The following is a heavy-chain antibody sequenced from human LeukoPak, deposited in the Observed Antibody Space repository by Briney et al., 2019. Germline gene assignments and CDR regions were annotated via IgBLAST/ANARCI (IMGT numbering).Heavy chain of an antibody. J-gene: IGHJ6*03. V-gene: IGHV1-69*01. CDR2: IIPIFGTA. CDR1: GGTFSSYA. CDR3: ARQSGYDPYYYYYMDV. D-gene: IGHD5-12*01. Sequence: VASVKVSCKASGGTFSSYAISWVRQAPGQGLEWMGGIIPIFGTANYAQKFQGRVTITADESTSTAYMELSSLRSEDTAVYYCARQSGYDPYYYYYMDVWGKGTTVTISS.